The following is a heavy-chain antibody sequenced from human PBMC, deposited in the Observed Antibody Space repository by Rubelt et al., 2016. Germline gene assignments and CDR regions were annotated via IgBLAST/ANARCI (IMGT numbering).Heavy chain of an antibody. CDR1: GASISSSSYC. J-gene: IGHJ4*02. Sequence: QVQLQESGPGLVKPSETLSLTCTVSGASISSSSYCWGWIRQPPGKGLEWIGSIYYSGNTYYNPSLKSRVTISVDTSKNQFSLKLSSVTAADTAVYYCARPSSSGSYGYWGQGTLVTVSS. V-gene: IGHV4-39*01. CDR3: ARPSSSGSYGY. CDR2: IYYSGNT. D-gene: IGHD1-26*01.